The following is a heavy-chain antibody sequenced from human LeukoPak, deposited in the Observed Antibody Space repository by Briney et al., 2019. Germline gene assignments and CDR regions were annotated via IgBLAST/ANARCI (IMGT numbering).Heavy chain of an antibody. V-gene: IGHV3-53*01. CDR2: IYSGGST. J-gene: IGHJ3*02. D-gene: IGHD2-8*01. Sequence: GGSLRLSCAASGFTFSSNYMSWVRQAPGKGLEWVSVIYSGGSTYYADSVKGRFTISRDNSENTLYLQMNSLRAEDTAVYYCAGYRYCTNGICYTRAFDIWGQGTMVTVSS. CDR3: AGYRYCTNGICYTRAFDI. CDR1: GFTFSSNY.